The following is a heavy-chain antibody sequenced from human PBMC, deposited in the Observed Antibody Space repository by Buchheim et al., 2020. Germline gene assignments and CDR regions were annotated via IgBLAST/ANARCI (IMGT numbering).Heavy chain of an antibody. Sequence: EVHLVESGGGLVQPGGSLRLSCAASGFTVSNYYVSWVRQAPGKGLEWVSVIFSGGSTYYTGAVEGRFTISRDSFSNIIYLQMHNLGVENTAVYYCATETYYYDPEGWRPFDSWGQGT. D-gene: IGHD3-22*01. CDR3: ATETYYYDPEGWRPFDS. CDR2: IFSGGST. CDR1: GFTVSNYY. J-gene: IGHJ4*02. V-gene: IGHV3-66*01.